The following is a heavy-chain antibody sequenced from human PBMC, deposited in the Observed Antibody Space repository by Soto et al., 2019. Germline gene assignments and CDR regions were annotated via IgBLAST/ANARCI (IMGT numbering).Heavy chain of an antibody. CDR3: ARPSGSYSYYYGMDV. V-gene: IGHV4-59*13. D-gene: IGHD1-26*01. CDR1: GACIRSFF. Sequence: SETLSLTCTVSGACIRSFFWTWIRQPPGRGLAWIGNIYYSVSTNYNPSLKNRVTMSVDTSKNQFSLMLTSVTAADTAVYYCARPSGSYSYYYGMDVWGQGTTVTVSS. J-gene: IGHJ6*02. CDR2: IYYSVST.